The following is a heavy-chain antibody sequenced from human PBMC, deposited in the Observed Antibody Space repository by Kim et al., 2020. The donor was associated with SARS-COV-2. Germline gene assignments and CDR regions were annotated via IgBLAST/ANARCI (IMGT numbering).Heavy chain of an antibody. J-gene: IGHJ4*02. CDR3: ARGRRGGSSGLDY. V-gene: IGHV4-34*01. Sequence: YNPYRKSRVTIEVDTSKNQLYLKLSSVTAADTAVYYCARGRRGGSSGLDYWGQGTLVTVSS. D-gene: IGHD3-22*01.